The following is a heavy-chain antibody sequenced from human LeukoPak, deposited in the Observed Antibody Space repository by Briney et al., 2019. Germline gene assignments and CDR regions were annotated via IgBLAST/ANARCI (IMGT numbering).Heavy chain of an antibody. J-gene: IGHJ4*02. CDR2: IYYSGST. Sequence: SETLSLTCTVSGGSISSSSYYWGWIRQPPGKGLEWIGSIYYSGSTYYNPSLKSRVTISVDTSKNQFSLKLSSVTAADTAVYYCARATYSSIKDYWGQGTLVTVSS. CDR1: GGSISSSSYY. CDR3: ARATYSSIKDY. V-gene: IGHV4-39*07. D-gene: IGHD6-13*01.